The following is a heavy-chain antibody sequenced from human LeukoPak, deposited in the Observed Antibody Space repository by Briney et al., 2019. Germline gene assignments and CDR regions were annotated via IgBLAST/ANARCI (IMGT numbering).Heavy chain of an antibody. D-gene: IGHD6-13*01. CDR2: ISSSGSTI. Sequence: PGGALRLSCAASGFTFSSYEMNWVRQAPGKGLDWVSYISSSGSTIYYADSVKGRFTISRDNAKNSLYLQMNSLRAEDTAVYYCARPPPYSSSWYVFDYWGQGNLVTVSS. CDR1: GFTFSSYE. J-gene: IGHJ4*02. V-gene: IGHV3-48*03. CDR3: ARPPPYSSSWYVFDY.